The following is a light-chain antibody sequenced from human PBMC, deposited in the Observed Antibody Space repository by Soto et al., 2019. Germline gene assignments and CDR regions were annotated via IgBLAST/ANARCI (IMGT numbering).Light chain of an antibody. Sequence: QSVLTQSPSASGTPGQRVTISCSGSASTIERNYVYWYQQLPGTAPKLLIYRNSQRPSGFPDRFSGSKSGTSASLAISGLWSEDEADYYCAAWDDNLSGLYVSGAGTKVTVL. CDR3: AAWDDNLSGLYV. CDR2: RNS. V-gene: IGLV1-47*03. CDR1: ASTIERNY. J-gene: IGLJ1*01.